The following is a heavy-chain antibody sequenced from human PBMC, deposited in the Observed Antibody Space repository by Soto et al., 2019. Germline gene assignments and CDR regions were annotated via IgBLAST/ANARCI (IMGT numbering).Heavy chain of an antibody. CDR1: GGTFSSYA. D-gene: IGHD6-19*01. Sequence: SVKVSCKASGGTFSSYAISWVRQAPGQGLEWMGGIIPIFGTANYAQKFQGRVTITADESTSTAYMELSSLRSEDTAVYYCARSNIAVAGIHSWGLPISYHYGMDVWGQGTTVNVSS. V-gene: IGHV1-69*13. CDR2: IIPIFGTA. CDR3: ARSNIAVAGIHSWGLPISYHYGMDV. J-gene: IGHJ6*02.